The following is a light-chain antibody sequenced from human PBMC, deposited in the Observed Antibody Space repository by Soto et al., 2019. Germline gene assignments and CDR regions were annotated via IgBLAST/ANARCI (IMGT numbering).Light chain of an antibody. CDR1: SSDVGGYDY. CDR2: GVN. J-gene: IGLJ1*01. V-gene: IGLV2-8*01. CDR3: SSNARNNKYV. Sequence: QSVLTQPPSASGCPGQSETISCNRTSSDVGGYDYGSWYQQAPGKAPQFIIYGVNKRPSGVPDRFSGSKSGNTASLTVSGLQAEDEADYDCSSNARNNKYVFGTGTKVTGL.